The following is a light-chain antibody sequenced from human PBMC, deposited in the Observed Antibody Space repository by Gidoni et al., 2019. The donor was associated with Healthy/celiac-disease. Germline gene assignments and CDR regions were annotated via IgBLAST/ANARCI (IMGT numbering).Light chain of an antibody. J-gene: IGKJ4*01. V-gene: IGKV4-1*01. Sequence: DFVMTPSPDSLPVSLGEMATINCKSSQSVLYSSNNKNYLAWYQQKPGQPPKLLIYWASTRESGVPDRFSGSGSGTDFTLTISSLQAEDVAVYYCQQYYSTRLTFGGGTKVEIK. CDR1: QSVLYSSNNKNY. CDR2: WAS. CDR3: QQYYSTRLT.